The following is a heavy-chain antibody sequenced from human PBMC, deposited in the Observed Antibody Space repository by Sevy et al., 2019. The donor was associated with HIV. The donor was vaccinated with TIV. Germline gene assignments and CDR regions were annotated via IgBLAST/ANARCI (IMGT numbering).Heavy chain of an antibody. CDR2: ISFDGNTL. CDR1: GFTFNDYA. V-gene: IGHV3-30-3*01. J-gene: IGHJ4*02. D-gene: IGHD3-16*01. CDR3: ARQCNSAFGSLEY. Sequence: GGSLRLSCAASGFTFNDYALHWVRQAPGKGLEWVAVISFDGNTLFYADSVKGRFTISRDDSRNTLFLQMNSLRPEDTAVYYRARQCNSAFGSLEYRGQGTLVTVSS.